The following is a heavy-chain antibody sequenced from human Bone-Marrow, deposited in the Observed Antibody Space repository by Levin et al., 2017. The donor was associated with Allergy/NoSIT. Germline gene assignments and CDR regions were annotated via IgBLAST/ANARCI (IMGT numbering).Heavy chain of an antibody. V-gene: IGHV4-59*01. CDR2: IYYSGST. D-gene: IGHD5-12*01. Sequence: SETLSLTCTVSGGSISSYYWSWIRQPPGKGLEWIGYIYYSGSTNYNPSLKSRVTISVDTSKNQFSLKLSSVTAADTAVYYCARGGRSGYVLNWGQGTLVTVSS. CDR3: ARGGRSGYVLN. J-gene: IGHJ4*02. CDR1: GGSISSYY.